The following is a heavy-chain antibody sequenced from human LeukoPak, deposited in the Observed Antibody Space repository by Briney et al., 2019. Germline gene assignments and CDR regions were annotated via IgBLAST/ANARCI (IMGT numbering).Heavy chain of an antibody. J-gene: IGHJ4*02. CDR3: ARYYGSGSYFDY. D-gene: IGHD3-10*01. CDR1: GGSISSSSYY. V-gene: IGHV4-39*07. CDR2: IYYSGST. Sequence: SETLSLTCTVSGGSISSSSYYWGWIRQPPGKGLEWIGSIYYSGSTYYNPSLKSRVTISVDTSKNQFSLKLSSVTAADTAVYYCARYYGSGSYFDYWGQGTLVTVSS.